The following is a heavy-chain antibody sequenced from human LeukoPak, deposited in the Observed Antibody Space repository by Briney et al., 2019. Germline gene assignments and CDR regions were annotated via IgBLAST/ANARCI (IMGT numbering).Heavy chain of an antibody. V-gene: IGHV3-30*18. CDR3: AKDGSITAAGGFDP. CDR1: GVRFCVYG. J-gene: IGHJ5*02. CDR2: ISYDGSNK. Sequence: GGSLRLSCAPSGVRFCVYGMRWGRDAPGRGGGSGSVISYDGSNKYYADSVKGRFTISKDKSKNTLELEMNSLRAEDTAVYYCAKDGSITAAGGFDPWGQGTLVTVAS. D-gene: IGHD6-13*01.